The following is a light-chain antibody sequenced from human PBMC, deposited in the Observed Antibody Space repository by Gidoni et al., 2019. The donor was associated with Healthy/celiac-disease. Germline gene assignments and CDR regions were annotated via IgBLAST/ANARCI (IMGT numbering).Light chain of an antibody. CDR2: APS. CDR1: QSISNY. Sequence: DTHMTQSPSSLSASVADRVTITCRASQSISNYLNWYQQKPGKAPKLLIYAPSSLQSGVPSRCSGSGSGTDFTLTISSLQPEDFATYYCQQSYSTPYTFGQGTKLEIK. CDR3: QQSYSTPYT. V-gene: IGKV1-39*01. J-gene: IGKJ2*01.